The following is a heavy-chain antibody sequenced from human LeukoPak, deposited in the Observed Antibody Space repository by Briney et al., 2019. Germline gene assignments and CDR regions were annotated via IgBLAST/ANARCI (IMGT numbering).Heavy chain of an antibody. J-gene: IGHJ3*02. CDR3: ARRPPVLMRAFDI. V-gene: IGHV5-51*01. D-gene: IGHD3-16*01. CDR1: GYSFTNYW. CDR2: IYPGDSDT. Sequence: GESLKISCKGSGYSFTNYWIGWVRQMPGKGLEWMGIIYPGDSDTRYSPSFQGQVTISADKSISTAYLQWSSLKASDTAIYYCARRPPVLMRAFDIWGQGTMVTVSS.